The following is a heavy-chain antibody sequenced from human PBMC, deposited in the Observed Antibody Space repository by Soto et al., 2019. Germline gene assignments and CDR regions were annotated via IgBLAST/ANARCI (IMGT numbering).Heavy chain of an antibody. D-gene: IGHD3-3*01. CDR2: INPHGGST. J-gene: IGHJ5*02. CDR1: GYNFTTYA. V-gene: IGHV1-46*01. Sequence: ASVKVSCKASGYNFTTYAMHWVRQAPGQGLEWMGVINPHGGSTKYAQKFQGRITMTRDTSRSTVYMELSSLRSDDTAIYYCARSSGGNFGIIIEGSNWFDPWGQGTLVTVSS. CDR3: ARSSGGNFGIIIEGSNWFDP.